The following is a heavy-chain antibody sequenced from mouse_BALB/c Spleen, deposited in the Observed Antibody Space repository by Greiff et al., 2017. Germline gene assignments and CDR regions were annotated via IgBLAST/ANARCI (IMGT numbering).Heavy chain of an antibody. D-gene: IGHD2-3*01. J-gene: IGHJ4*01. CDR2: INPSSGYT. V-gene: IGHV1-4*01. Sequence: VHLVESGAELARPGASVKMSCKASGYTFTSYTMHWVKQRPGQGLEWIGYINPSSGYTNYNQKFKDKATLTADKSSSTAYMQLSSLTSEDSAVYYCARGGGLDGYYSYAMDYWGQGTSVTVSS. CDR1: GYTFTSYT. CDR3: ARGGGLDGYYSYAMDY.